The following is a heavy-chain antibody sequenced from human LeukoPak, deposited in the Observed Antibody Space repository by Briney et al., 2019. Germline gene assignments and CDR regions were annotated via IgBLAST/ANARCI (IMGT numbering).Heavy chain of an antibody. D-gene: IGHD6-13*01. Sequence: PGGSLRLSCAASGFTFSSYAMSWVRQAPGKGLEWVSAISGSGGSTYYADSVKGRFTISRDNSKNTLYLQMNSLRAEDTAVYYCARETNSSSWYYYYYYMGVWGKGTTVTISS. CDR3: ARETNSSSWYYYYYYMGV. V-gene: IGHV3-23*01. J-gene: IGHJ6*03. CDR1: GFTFSSYA. CDR2: ISGSGGST.